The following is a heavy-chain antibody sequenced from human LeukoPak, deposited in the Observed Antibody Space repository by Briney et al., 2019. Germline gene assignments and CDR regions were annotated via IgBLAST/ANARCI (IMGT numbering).Heavy chain of an antibody. J-gene: IGHJ4*02. CDR3: AKKIDSGSYPLDY. CDR2: ISGSGGST. Sequence: PGGSLRLSCAASGFTFSCYAMSWVRQAPGKGLEWVSAISGSGGSTYYADSVRGRFTISRDNSKSTLYLQMTSLRAEDTGVYYCAKKIDSGSYPLDYWGQGTLVTVSS. V-gene: IGHV3-23*01. D-gene: IGHD3-10*01. CDR1: GFTFSCYA.